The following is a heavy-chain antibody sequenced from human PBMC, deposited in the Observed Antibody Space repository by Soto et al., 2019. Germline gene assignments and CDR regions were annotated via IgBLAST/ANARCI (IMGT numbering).Heavy chain of an antibody. J-gene: IGHJ6*02. Sequence: ASVKVSCKASGYTFTSYGISWVRQAPGQGLEWMGWISAYNGNTNYAQKLQGRVTMTTDTSTGTAYMELRSLRSDDTAVYYCARDMGRNYYDSSGSPLYYYYYYGMDVWGQGTTVTVSS. CDR3: ARDMGRNYYDSSGSPLYYYYYYGMDV. CDR2: ISAYNGNT. D-gene: IGHD3-22*01. V-gene: IGHV1-18*01. CDR1: GYTFTSYG.